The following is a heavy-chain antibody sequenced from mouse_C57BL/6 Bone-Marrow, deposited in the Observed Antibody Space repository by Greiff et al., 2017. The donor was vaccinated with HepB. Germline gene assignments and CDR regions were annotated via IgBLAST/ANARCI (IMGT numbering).Heavy chain of an antibody. Sequence: EVQLQQSGPGLVKPSQSLSLTCSVTGYSITSGYYWNWIRQFPGNKLEWMGYISYDGSNNYNPSLKNRISITRDTSKNQFFLKLNSVTTEDTATYYCARGAWDYFDYWGQGTTLTVSS. CDR3: ARGAWDYFDY. V-gene: IGHV3-6*01. D-gene: IGHD4-1*01. CDR2: ISYDGSN. J-gene: IGHJ2*01. CDR1: GYSITSGYY.